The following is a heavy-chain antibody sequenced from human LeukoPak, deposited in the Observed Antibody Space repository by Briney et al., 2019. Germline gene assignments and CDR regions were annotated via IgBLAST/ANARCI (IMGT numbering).Heavy chain of an antibody. Sequence: GGSLRLSCAASGFTFSSLAMHRVRQAPGKGLEWVAVISKDGTDKFYVDSVKGRFTISRDNSENTLYVQMNNLRVEDTAVYYCARDGGKMATIDYWGQGTLVTVSS. CDR3: ARDGGKMATIDY. CDR2: ISKDGTDK. V-gene: IGHV3-30-3*01. J-gene: IGHJ4*02. D-gene: IGHD5-24*01. CDR1: GFTFSSLA.